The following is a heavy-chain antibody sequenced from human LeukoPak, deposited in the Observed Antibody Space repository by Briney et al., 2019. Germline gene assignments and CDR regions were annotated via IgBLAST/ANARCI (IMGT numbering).Heavy chain of an antibody. CDR1: GGSISSSSYY. Sequence: SETLSLTCTVSGGSISSSSYYWGWIRQRPGKGLEWIGSIYYSGSTYYNPSLKSRVTISVDTSKNQFSLKLSSVTAADTAVYYCARSFDPTMDNDYWGQGTLVTVSS. CDR3: ARSFDPTMDNDY. D-gene: IGHD4/OR15-4a*01. J-gene: IGHJ4*02. CDR2: IYYSGST. V-gene: IGHV4-39*01.